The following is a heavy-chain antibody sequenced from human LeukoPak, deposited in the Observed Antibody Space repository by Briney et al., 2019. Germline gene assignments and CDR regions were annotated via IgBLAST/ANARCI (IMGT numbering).Heavy chain of an antibody. CDR3: ARDGSWYYYDSSGLRDAFDT. D-gene: IGHD3-22*01. Sequence: GASVKVSCKASGGTFSSYAISWVRQAPGQGLEWMGGIIPIFGTANYAQKFQGRVTITADESTSTAYMELSSLRSEDTAVYYCARDGSWYYYDSSGLRDAFDTWGQGTMVAVSS. CDR1: GGTFSSYA. V-gene: IGHV1-69*13. J-gene: IGHJ3*02. CDR2: IIPIFGTA.